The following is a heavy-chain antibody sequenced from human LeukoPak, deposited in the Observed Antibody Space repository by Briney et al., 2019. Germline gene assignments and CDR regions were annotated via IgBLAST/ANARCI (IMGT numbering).Heavy chain of an antibody. CDR3: ARGQWSNAFDY. D-gene: IGHD6-19*01. J-gene: IGHJ4*02. CDR2: INHSGST. CDR1: GGSFSGYY. Sequence: SETLSLTCAVYGGSFSGYYWSWIRQPPGKGLEWSGEINHSGSTNYNPSLKSRVTISVDTSKNQFSLKLSSVTAADTAVYYCARGQWSNAFDYWGQGTLVTVSS. V-gene: IGHV4-34*01.